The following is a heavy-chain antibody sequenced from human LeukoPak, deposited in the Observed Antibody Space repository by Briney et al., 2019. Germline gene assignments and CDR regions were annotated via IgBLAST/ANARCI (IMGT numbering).Heavy chain of an antibody. Sequence: SETLSLTCTVSGGSISSYYWSWIRQPAGKGLEWIGRIYTSGSTNYNPSLKSRVTMSVDTSKNQFSLKLSSVTAADTAEYYCARERRITMVRGVINVPDYWGQGTLVTVSS. CDR3: ARERRITMVRGVINVPDY. J-gene: IGHJ4*02. V-gene: IGHV4-4*07. CDR1: GGSISSYY. D-gene: IGHD3-10*01. CDR2: IYTSGST.